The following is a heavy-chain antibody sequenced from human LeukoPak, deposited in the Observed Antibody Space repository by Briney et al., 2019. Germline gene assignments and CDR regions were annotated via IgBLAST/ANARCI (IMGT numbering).Heavy chain of an antibody. Sequence: SETLPLTCTVSGGSISSYYWSWIRQPPGKGLEWIGYIYYSGSTNYNPSLKSRVTISVDTSKNQFSLKLSSVTAADTAVYYCARDMGYYDSSGYSNFDYWGQGTLVTVSS. CDR3: ARDMGYYDSSGYSNFDY. D-gene: IGHD3-22*01. CDR1: GGSISSYY. V-gene: IGHV4-59*01. CDR2: IYYSGST. J-gene: IGHJ4*02.